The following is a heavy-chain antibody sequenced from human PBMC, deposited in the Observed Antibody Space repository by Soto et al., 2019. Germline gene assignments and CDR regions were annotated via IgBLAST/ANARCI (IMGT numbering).Heavy chain of an antibody. CDR1: GFTFSSYS. J-gene: IGHJ4*02. Sequence: EVQLVESGGGLVQPGGSLRLSCAASGFTFSSYSMNWVRQAPGKGLEWVSYISSSSSTIYYADSVKGRFTISRDNAKNSLYLQMNSLRAEDTAVYYCARDDYDYIWGSYRYTFDYWGQGTLVTVSS. CDR3: ARDDYDYIWGSYRYTFDY. CDR2: ISSSSSTI. V-gene: IGHV3-48*01. D-gene: IGHD3-16*02.